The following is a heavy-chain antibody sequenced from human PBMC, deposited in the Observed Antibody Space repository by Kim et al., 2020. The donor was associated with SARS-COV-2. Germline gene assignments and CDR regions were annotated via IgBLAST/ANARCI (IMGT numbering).Heavy chain of an antibody. CDR3: ARGGRVYSSSWFDY. D-gene: IGHD6-13*01. J-gene: IGHJ4*02. V-gene: IGHV1-69*01. Sequence: AQKFQGRVTITADESTSTAYMELSSLRSEDTAVYYCARGGRVYSSSWFDYWGQGTLVTVSS.